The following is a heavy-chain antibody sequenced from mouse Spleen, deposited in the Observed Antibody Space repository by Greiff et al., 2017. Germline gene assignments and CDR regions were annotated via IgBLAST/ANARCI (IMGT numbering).Heavy chain of an antibody. D-gene: IGHD2-10*01. CDR2: IWSDGST. Sequence: QVQLKETGPGLVAPSQSLSITCTVSGFSLTSYGVHWVRQPPGKGLEWLVVIWSDGSTNYNSALKSRLSISKDNSKSQVFLKMNSLQTDDTAMYYCARHHPSYGGGYFDVWGAGTTVTVSS. CDR1: GFSLTSYG. V-gene: IGHV2-6-1*01. J-gene: IGHJ1*01. CDR3: ARHHPSYGGGYFDV.